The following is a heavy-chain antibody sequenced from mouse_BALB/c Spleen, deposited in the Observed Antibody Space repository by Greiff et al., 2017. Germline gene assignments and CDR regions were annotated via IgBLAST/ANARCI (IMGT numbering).Heavy chain of an antibody. CDR3: ARDGELGLDY. J-gene: IGHJ2*01. D-gene: IGHD4-1*01. CDR1: GFTFTDYY. Sequence: EVQVVESGGGLVQPGGSLRLSCATSGFTFTDYYMSWVRQPPGKALEWLGFIRNKANGYTTEYSASVKGRFTISRDNSQSILYLQMNTLRAEDSATYYCARDGELGLDYWGQGTTLTVSS. CDR2: IRNKANGYTT. V-gene: IGHV7-3*02.